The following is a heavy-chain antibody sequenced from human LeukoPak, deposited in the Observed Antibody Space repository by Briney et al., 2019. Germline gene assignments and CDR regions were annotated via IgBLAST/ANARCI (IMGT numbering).Heavy chain of an antibody. D-gene: IGHD6-13*01. CDR1: GGSIRNYY. Sequence: SETLSLTCTVSGGSIRNYYWGWIRQPPGKGLEWIGYIYYSGSTTHNPSLRSRVTMSVDTPMNHFSPKLNSVTAADTAVYYCARDKQPGDNWGQGILVTVSS. CDR3: ARDKQPGDN. J-gene: IGHJ4*02. V-gene: IGHV4-59*01. CDR2: IYYSGST.